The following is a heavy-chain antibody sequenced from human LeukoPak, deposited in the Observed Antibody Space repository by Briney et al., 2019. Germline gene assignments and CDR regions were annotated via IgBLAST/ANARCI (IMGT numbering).Heavy chain of an antibody. V-gene: IGHV4-4*07. CDR3: ARDLCSSGGSCYDFGVFDP. J-gene: IGHJ5*02. CDR1: GGSISSYY. Sequence: PLETLSLTCTVSGGSISSYYWSWIRQPAGKGLEWIGRIYTSGSTNYNPSLKSRVTMSVDTSKNQFSLKLSSVTAADTAVYYCARDLCSSGGSCYDFGVFDPWGQGTLVTVSS. D-gene: IGHD2-15*01. CDR2: IYTSGST.